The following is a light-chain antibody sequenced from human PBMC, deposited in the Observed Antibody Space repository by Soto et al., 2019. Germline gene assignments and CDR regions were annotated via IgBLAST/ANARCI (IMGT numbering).Light chain of an antibody. CDR3: QPYPRWLWT. V-gene: IGKV3-15*01. Sequence: EIMMTQSPATLSVSPGERATLSCRASQSVKSNLAWYQQKPGQAPRLLIYGASTRATGIPARFSGSGSETEFTLTISSLRSEDSAVYYCQPYPRWLWTLGQGTKVDIK. CDR1: QSVKSN. CDR2: GAS. J-gene: IGKJ1*01.